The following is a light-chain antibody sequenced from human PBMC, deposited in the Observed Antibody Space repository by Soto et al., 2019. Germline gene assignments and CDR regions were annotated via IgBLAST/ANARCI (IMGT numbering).Light chain of an antibody. CDR1: SSNIGSNY. V-gene: IGLV1-47*01. Sequence: QSVLTQPPSASGTPGQTVTISCSGRSSNIGSNYVYWYQQLPGTAPRLLMYRADQRPSGVPDRSSGSKSGTSASLAISGLRSEDEADYYCAAWDDIVSGLVFGGGTQLTVL. J-gene: IGLJ2*01. CDR3: AAWDDIVSGLV. CDR2: RAD.